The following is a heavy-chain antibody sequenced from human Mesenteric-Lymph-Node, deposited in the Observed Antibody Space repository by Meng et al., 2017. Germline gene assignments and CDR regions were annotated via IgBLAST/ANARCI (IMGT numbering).Heavy chain of an antibody. CDR1: GFTLGLYR. V-gene: IGHV3-7*01. CDR3: ARLTGWEKNWTGGRHWTYYHNGLDV. Sequence: GGSLRLSCAASGFTLGLYRMTWVRQAPGKGLEWVANIQSSGSEMHYVDSVKGRFTISRDNAKNSWYLQMSAVRVEDSAVYYCARLTGWEKNWTGGRHWTYYHNGLDVWGQGTTVTVSS. D-gene: IGHD1-7*01. CDR2: IQSSGSEM. J-gene: IGHJ6*02.